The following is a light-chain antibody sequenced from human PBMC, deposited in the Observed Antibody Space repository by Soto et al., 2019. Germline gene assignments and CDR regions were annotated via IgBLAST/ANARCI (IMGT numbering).Light chain of an antibody. CDR3: QQYNSYLYT. J-gene: IGKJ2*01. CDR1: QSISSW. V-gene: IGKV1-5*03. CDR2: KAS. Sequence: DIQMTQSPSTLSASVGDRVTITCRASQSISSWLAWYQQKPGKAPKLLIYKASSLESGVPSRFSGSGSGTEFTLTISSLQPDDFATYYCQQYNSYLYTFGQGTKRESK.